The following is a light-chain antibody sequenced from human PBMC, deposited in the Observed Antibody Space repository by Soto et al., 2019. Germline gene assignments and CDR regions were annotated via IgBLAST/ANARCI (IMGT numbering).Light chain of an antibody. CDR1: SSDVGGDNY. V-gene: IGLV2-8*01. CDR2: EVT. J-gene: IGLJ2*01. CDR3: SSLKV. Sequence: QSALTQPPSASGSPGQSVTISCTGTSSDVGGDNYVSWYQQHPGKAPKLMIYEVTKRPSGVPDRFSGSKSGNTASLTVSGLQVEYEAESYCSSLKVFGGGTKLTVL.